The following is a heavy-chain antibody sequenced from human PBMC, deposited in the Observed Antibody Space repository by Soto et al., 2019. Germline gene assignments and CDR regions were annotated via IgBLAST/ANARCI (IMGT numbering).Heavy chain of an antibody. CDR3: ARQGFGELHGLVDV. J-gene: IGHJ6*02. CDR1: GGPMNNYY. Sequence: QVQLQESGPGLVKPSETLSLTCTISGGPMNNYYCSWFRQPRGQGLEWIGYMGYNGFTRYNPSLRSGVAISLDAAKNQSSLNLSSVTAADTALYYCARQGFGELHGLVDVWGQGITVTVS. D-gene: IGHD3-10*01. CDR2: MGYNGFT. V-gene: IGHV4-59*08.